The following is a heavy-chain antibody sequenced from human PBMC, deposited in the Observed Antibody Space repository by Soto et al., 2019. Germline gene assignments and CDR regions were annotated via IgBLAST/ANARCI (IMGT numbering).Heavy chain of an antibody. D-gene: IGHD6-13*01. CDR2: IIPILGIA. Sequence: SVKVSCKASGGTFSSYTISWVRQAPGQGLEWMGRIIPILGIANYAQKFQGRVTITADKSTSTAYMELSSLRSEDTAVYYCARPVSSSSWILSYWGQGTLVTVSS. V-gene: IGHV1-69*02. CDR1: GGTFSSYT. CDR3: ARPVSSSSWILSY. J-gene: IGHJ4*02.